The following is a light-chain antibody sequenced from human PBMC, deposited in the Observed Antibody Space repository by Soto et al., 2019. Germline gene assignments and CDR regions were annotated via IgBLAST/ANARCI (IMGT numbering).Light chain of an antibody. J-gene: IGLJ2*01. V-gene: IGLV6-57*04. CDR2: EDN. CDR1: SGSIAGNY. Sequence: NFMLTQPHSVSESPGTTVTISCTRTSGSIAGNYVQWYQRRPGSAPTTVIYEDNQRPSGVPDRFSGSIDRSSNSASLTISGLKTEDEADYYCQSYDNTISLIFGGGTKVTVL. CDR3: QSYDNTISLI.